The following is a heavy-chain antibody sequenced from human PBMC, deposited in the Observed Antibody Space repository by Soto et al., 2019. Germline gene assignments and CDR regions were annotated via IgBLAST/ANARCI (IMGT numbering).Heavy chain of an antibody. V-gene: IGHV3-7*05. CDR2: IKQEGSEK. D-gene: IGHD6-19*01. CDR1: GFTFSSYW. Sequence: PGGSLRLSCAASGFTFSSYWMSWVRQAPGKGLEWVANIKQEGSEKYYVDSVKGRFTISRDNAKNSLYLQMNSLRAEDTAVYYCARAAYSSDIHEEKYYYYGMDVWGQGTTVTVSS. J-gene: IGHJ6*02. CDR3: ARAAYSSDIHEEKYYYYGMDV.